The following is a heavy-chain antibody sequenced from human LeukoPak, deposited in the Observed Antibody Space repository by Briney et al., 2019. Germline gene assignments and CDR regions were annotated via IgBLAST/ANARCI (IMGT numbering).Heavy chain of an antibody. D-gene: IGHD3-22*01. CDR3: ASLDYYDSSGYLP. CDR2: IYYSGST. CDR1: GGSISSHY. Sequence: SETLSLTCSVSGGSISSHYWSWIRQPPGKGLEWIGYIYYSGSTNYNPSLKSRVTISVDTSKNQFSLRLSSVTAADTAVYYCASLDYYDSSGYLPWGQGPLVTVSS. J-gene: IGHJ5*02. V-gene: IGHV4-59*11.